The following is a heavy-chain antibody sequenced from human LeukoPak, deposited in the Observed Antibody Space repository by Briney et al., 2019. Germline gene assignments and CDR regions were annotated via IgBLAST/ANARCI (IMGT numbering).Heavy chain of an antibody. CDR3: AKDEIGAVAGLLDY. V-gene: IGHV3-30*18. J-gene: IGHJ4*02. Sequence: GGSLRLSCAASGFTFSSYGMYWVRQAPGKGLEWVAVISFDGSNKYYADSVRGRFTGSRDNSKDTLYLQMNSLRAEDTAVYYCAKDEIGAVAGLLDYWGQGILVTVSS. CDR1: GFTFSSYG. D-gene: IGHD6-19*01. CDR2: ISFDGSNK.